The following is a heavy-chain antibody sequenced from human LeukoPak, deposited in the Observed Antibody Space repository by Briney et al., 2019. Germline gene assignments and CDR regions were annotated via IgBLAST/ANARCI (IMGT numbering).Heavy chain of an antibody. CDR1: GFTFSSYA. V-gene: IGHV3-23*01. CDR3: AKYGDYDYFDY. D-gene: IGHD4-17*01. Sequence: PGGSLRLSCVASGFTFSSYAMSWVRQAPGKGLEWVSVISGSGRSTNYADSVRGRFTISRDNSKNTLYLQTNSLRAEDTALYYCAKYGDYDYFDYWGQGTLVTVSS. J-gene: IGHJ4*02. CDR2: ISGSGRST.